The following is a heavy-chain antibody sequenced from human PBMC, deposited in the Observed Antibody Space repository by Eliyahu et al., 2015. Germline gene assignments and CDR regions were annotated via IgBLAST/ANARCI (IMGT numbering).Heavy chain of an antibody. Sequence: QVKLQESGPGLVKPSETLSLTCTVSGGSISSYYWSWIRQPPGKGLEWIGYIYYSGSTNYNPSLKSRVTISVDTSKNQFSLKLSSVTAADTAVYYCARQAGPWPLWGQGTLVTVSS. J-gene: IGHJ4*02. CDR1: GGSISSYY. V-gene: IGHV4-59*08. CDR3: ARQAGPWPL. CDR2: IYYSGST.